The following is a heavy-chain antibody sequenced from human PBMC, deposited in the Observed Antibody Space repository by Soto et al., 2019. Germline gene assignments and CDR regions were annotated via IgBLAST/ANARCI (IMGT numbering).Heavy chain of an antibody. CDR3: AYRRAYGSGPHPLACGY. CDR1: GFSLSSSGVA. CDR2: IYWDEDK. D-gene: IGHD3-10*01. V-gene: IGHV2-5*02. Sequence: QITLKESGPTLVKPTQTLTLTCTFSGFSLSSSGVAVGWIRQPPGKALEWLAVIYWDEDKRYSPSLKNRLTITKDTSENQVVLTMTNMDPVDTATYSCAYRRAYGSGPHPLACGYWGQGTLVTVSS. J-gene: IGHJ4*02.